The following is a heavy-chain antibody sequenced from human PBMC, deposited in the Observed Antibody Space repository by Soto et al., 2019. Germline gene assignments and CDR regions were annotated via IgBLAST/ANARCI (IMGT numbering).Heavy chain of an antibody. D-gene: IGHD2-2*01. CDR3: ARETTYCSSTSCYGGMDV. CDR2: INHSGST. Sequence: SETLSLTCAVYGGSFSGYYWSWIRQPPGKGLEWIGEINHSGSTNYNPSLKSRVTISVDTSKNQFSLKLSSVTAADTAVYYCARETTYCSSTSCYGGMDVWGQGTTVTVSS. V-gene: IGHV4-34*01. J-gene: IGHJ6*02. CDR1: GGSFSGYY.